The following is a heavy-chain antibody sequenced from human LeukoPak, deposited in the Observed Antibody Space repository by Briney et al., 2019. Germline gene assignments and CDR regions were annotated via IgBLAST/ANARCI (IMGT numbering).Heavy chain of an antibody. J-gene: IGHJ4*02. CDR3: ATEWAGATRRFEH. Sequence: GGSLRLSCAASGFTFSSYAMHWVRQAPGKGLGWVAVISYDGSNKYYADSVKGRFTISRDNSKNTLYLQMNSLRAEDTAVYYCATEWAGATRRFEHWGQGTLVTVSS. CDR2: ISYDGSNK. CDR1: GFTFSSYA. D-gene: IGHD1-26*01. V-gene: IGHV3-30-3*01.